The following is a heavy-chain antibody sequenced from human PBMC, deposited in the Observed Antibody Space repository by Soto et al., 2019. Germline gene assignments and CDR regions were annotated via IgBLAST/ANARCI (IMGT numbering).Heavy chain of an antibody. Sequence: EVRLLESGGGLVQPGGSLRLSCAASGFPFSSIGMSWVRQSPGKGLEWVSAIGGNGFSTYYADSVKGRFTISRDNSKNTLYLQVNSMRAEDTSLYYCAKDLVVRGVINPLAYWGQGTLVTVSS. CDR2: IGGNGFST. CDR1: GFPFSSIG. J-gene: IGHJ4*02. D-gene: IGHD3-10*01. V-gene: IGHV3-23*01. CDR3: AKDLVVRGVINPLAY.